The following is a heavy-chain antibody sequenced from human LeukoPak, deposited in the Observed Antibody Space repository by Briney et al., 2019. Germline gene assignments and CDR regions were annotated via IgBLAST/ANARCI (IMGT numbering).Heavy chain of an antibody. CDR3: ARQEGAGSWTTFDS. CDR1: GNTFTGYY. J-gene: IGHJ4*02. CDR2: IIPNSGDT. Sequence: ASVKVSCKASGNTFTGYYIHWVRQAPGQELEWMGWIIPNSGDTHYQRNFQGRVTLARDMSITTAYMELSRLKSDDTAVYYCARQEGAGSWTTFDSWGQGTLVTVSS. V-gene: IGHV1-2*02. D-gene: IGHD6-13*01.